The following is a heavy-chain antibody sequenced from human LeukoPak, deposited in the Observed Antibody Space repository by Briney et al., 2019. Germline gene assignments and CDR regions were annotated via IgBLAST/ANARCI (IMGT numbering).Heavy chain of an antibody. D-gene: IGHD2-8*01. V-gene: IGHV1-18*01. J-gene: IGHJ4*02. CDR1: DYTFTNYG. CDR3: ARTNLDCKNGVCYDY. CDR2: ISAYNGKT. Sequence: ASVKVSCKASDYTFTNYGISWVRRAPGQGLEWMGWISAYNGKTYYAQNFQGRVTVTTDTSTSTAYMDLRSLRSDDTAVYYCARTNLDCKNGVCYDYWGQGTPVTVSS.